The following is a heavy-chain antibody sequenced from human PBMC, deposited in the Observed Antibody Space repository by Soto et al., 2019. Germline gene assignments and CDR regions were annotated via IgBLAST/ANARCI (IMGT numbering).Heavy chain of an antibody. V-gene: IGHV3-48*01. D-gene: IGHD6-13*01. CDR1: LFTFSSYN. CDR2: ITSSSSTI. J-gene: IGHJ1*01. Sequence: SLRLSCTASLFTFSSYNMNWVRHAPGKGLEWVSYITSSSSTIYYADSVKGRFTISRDNAKNSLYLQMNSLRAEDTAVYYCTRDSSSWTQYFHHWGQGTLVTVSS. CDR3: TRDSSSWTQYFHH.